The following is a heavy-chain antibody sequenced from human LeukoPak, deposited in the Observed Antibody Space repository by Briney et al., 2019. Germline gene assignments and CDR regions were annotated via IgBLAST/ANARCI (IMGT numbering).Heavy chain of an antibody. CDR3: ARGLAAGGDAFDI. CDR1: GYTFTSYD. Sequence: ASVTVSCKASGYTFTSYDINWVRQATGQGLEWMGWMNPNSGNTGYAQKFPGRVTITRNTSISTAYMELSSLRSEDTAVYYCARGLAAGGDAFDIWGQGTMVTVSS. V-gene: IGHV1-8*03. D-gene: IGHD6-25*01. J-gene: IGHJ3*02. CDR2: MNPNSGNT.